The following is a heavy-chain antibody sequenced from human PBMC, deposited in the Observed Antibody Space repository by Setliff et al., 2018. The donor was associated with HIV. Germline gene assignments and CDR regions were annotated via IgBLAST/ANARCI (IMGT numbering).Heavy chain of an antibody. D-gene: IGHD2-15*01. Sequence: QTLTLTCTFSGFSLSTSGMRVSWIRQPPGKALEWLARIDWDADKFYTTSLESRLTITKDTSKNQVVLTMTNMDPVDTATYYCAHQELGYCSGGSCPPPHAFDVWGQGTMVTVSS. CDR3: AHQELGYCSGGSCPPPHAFDV. J-gene: IGHJ3*01. CDR2: IDWDADK. V-gene: IGHV2-70*04. CDR1: GFSLSTSGMR.